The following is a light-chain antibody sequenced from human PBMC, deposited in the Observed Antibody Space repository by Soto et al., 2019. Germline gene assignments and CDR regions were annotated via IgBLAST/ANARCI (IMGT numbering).Light chain of an antibody. V-gene: IGLV2-8*01. CDR2: EVN. CDR3: SSYAGINNLGV. Sequence: QSALTQPPSASGSPGQSVTISCTGTSSDVDGYKYVSWYEQHPGKAHKLMIFEVNKRPSGVPDRFSGSKSGNTASLTVSGLQAEDEADYYCSSYAGINNLGVFGTGTKLTVL. CDR1: SSDVDGYKY. J-gene: IGLJ1*01.